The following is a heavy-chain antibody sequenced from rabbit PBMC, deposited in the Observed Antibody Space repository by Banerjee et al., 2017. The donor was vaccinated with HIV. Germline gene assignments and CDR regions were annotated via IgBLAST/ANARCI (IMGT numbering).Heavy chain of an antibody. J-gene: IGHJ4*01. V-gene: IGHV1S47*01. Sequence: QEQLVESGGGLVQPGGSLKLSCKASGFDFSSYGVSWVRQAPGKGLEWIGYIDPVFDSTYYASWVNGRFTISSHNAQNTLYLQMNGLTAADTATYFCVRDDYGDYHNLWGPGTLVTVS. CDR3: VRDDYGDYHNL. D-gene: IGHD2-1*01. CDR2: IDPVFDST. CDR1: GFDFSSYG.